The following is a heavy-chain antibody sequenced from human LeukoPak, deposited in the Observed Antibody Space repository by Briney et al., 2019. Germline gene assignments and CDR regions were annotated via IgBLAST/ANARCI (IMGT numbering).Heavy chain of an antibody. Sequence: GGSLRLSCAASGFTFSSYGMRWVRQAPGKGLEWVAVISYDGSNKYYADSVKGRFTISRDNSKNTLYLQMNSLRAEDTAVYYCAKDPRGGYYYYGMDVWGQGTTVTVSS. CDR3: AKDPRGGYYYYGMDV. D-gene: IGHD3-10*01. J-gene: IGHJ6*02. CDR2: ISYDGSNK. CDR1: GFTFSSYG. V-gene: IGHV3-30*18.